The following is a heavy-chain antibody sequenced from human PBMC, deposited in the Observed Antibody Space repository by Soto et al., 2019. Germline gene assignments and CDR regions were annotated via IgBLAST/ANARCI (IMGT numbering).Heavy chain of an antibody. V-gene: IGHV3-23*01. CDR2: ISGSGGST. Sequence: GGSLRLSCAASGFTFSSYAMSWVRQAPGKGLEWVSAISGSGGSTYYADSVKGRFPISRDNSKNTLYLQMNSLRAEDTAVYYCAKDELRISGSGSYYSAFDIWGQGTMVTVSS. CDR1: GFTFSSYA. J-gene: IGHJ3*02. D-gene: IGHD3-10*01. CDR3: AKDELRISGSGSYYSAFDI.